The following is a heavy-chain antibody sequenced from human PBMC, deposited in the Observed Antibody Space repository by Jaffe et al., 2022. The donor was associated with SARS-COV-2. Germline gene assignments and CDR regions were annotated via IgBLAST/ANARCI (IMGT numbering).Heavy chain of an antibody. V-gene: IGHV1-46*01. CDR1: GYTFTSYY. J-gene: IGHJ4*02. D-gene: IGHD3-22*01. CDR3: ARDRNYFDGSGYYRTRYYFDY. CDR2: INPNSGST. Sequence: QVQLVQSGAEVKKPGASVKVSCKASGYTFTSYYMHWVRQAPGQGLEWMGIINPNSGSTTFSQKYQGRVSMTRDTPTTTVYMELSSLRSEDTAVYYCARDRNYFDGSGYYRTRYYFDYWGQGTLVTVSS.